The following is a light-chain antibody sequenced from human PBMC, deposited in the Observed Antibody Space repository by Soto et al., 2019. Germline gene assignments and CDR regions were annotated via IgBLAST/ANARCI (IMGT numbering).Light chain of an antibody. Sequence: QSALAQPASVSGSPGQSVTISCTGTSSDVGAYNYVSWYQQHPAKVPKLMTYDVSNRPSGVSDRFSGSKSGNTASLTISGLQAEDEADYYCYLYTSSSTYVFGTGTKVTVL. CDR2: DVS. V-gene: IGLV2-14*01. CDR1: SSDVGAYNY. J-gene: IGLJ1*01. CDR3: YLYTSSSTYV.